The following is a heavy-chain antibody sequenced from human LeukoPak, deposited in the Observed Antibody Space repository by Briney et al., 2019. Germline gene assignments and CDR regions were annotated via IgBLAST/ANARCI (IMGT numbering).Heavy chain of an antibody. CDR1: GFTFSSYN. J-gene: IGHJ6*02. V-gene: IGHV3-11*06. Sequence: GGSLRLSCAASGFTFSSYNMSWIRQAPGKGLEWVSYISSSSSYTNYADSVKGRFTISRDNAKNSLYLQMNSLRAEDTAVYYCARGQGTMILTLHMDVWGQGTTVTVSS. CDR2: ISSSSSYT. D-gene: IGHD3-22*01. CDR3: ARGQGTMILTLHMDV.